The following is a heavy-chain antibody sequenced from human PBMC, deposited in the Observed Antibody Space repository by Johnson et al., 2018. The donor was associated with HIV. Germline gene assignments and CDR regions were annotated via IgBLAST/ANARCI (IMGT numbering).Heavy chain of an antibody. CDR3: ARAGRLGYCSGGSCYSTAFDI. J-gene: IGHJ3*02. V-gene: IGHV3-11*04. CDR2: ISSSGSTI. D-gene: IGHD2-15*01. Sequence: QVQLVESGGGLVKPGGSLRLSCASSGFTFSDYYMSWIRQAPGQGLAWVSYISSSGSTIYYADSAKGRFTIPRDNAKNSLYLQMNRLRAEDTAVYYCARAGRLGYCSGGSCYSTAFDIWGQGTMVTVS. CDR1: GFTFSDYY.